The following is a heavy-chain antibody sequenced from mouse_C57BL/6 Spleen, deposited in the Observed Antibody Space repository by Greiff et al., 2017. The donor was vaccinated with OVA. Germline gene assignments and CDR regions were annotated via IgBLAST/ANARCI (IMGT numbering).Heavy chain of an antibody. Sequence: VQLQQSGPELVKPGASVKMSCKASGYTFTDYNMHWVKQSHGKSLEWIGYINPNNGGTSYNQKFKGKATLTVNKSSSTAYMELRSLTSEDSAVYYCAREGGITTVVDPLDYWGQGTTLTVSS. CDR3: AREGGITTVVDPLDY. V-gene: IGHV1-22*01. D-gene: IGHD1-1*01. CDR1: GYTFTDYN. J-gene: IGHJ2*01. CDR2: INPNNGGT.